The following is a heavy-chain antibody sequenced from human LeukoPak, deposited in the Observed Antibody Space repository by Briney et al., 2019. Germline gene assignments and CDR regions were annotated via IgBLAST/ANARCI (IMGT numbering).Heavy chain of an antibody. CDR3: ASHQEDCYSFDY. Sequence: ASVKVSCKASGGTFSSYAISWGGQAPGQGGEGMGRIIPILGIANYAQKFQGRVTITADKSTSTAYMELSSLRSEDTPVYYCASHQEDCYSFDYWGQGTLVTVSS. CDR1: GGTFSSYA. J-gene: IGHJ4*02. V-gene: IGHV1-69*04. CDR2: IIPILGIA. D-gene: IGHD2-21*02.